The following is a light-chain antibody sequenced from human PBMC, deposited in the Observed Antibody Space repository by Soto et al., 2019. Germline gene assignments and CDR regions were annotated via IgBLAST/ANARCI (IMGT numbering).Light chain of an antibody. CDR2: AAS. CDR1: QGISTY. CDR3: QKYNSAPRT. J-gene: IGKJ1*01. V-gene: IGKV1-27*01. Sequence: DIQMTPSPSSLSPSVGERVTITCRASQGISTYLAWYQQKPWKVPKLLIYAASTLQSWVPSRFSGSGSGTDFALTISSMQPEDVASYYCQKYNSAPRTFGEGTKVEI.